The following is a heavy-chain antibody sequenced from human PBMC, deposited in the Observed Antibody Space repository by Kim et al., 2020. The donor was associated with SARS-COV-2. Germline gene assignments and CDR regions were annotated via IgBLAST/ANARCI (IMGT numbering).Heavy chain of an antibody. CDR1: GFTFSSYA. D-gene: IGHD2-15*01. J-gene: IGHJ6*01. V-gene: IGHV3-30*04. CDR3: ARGYCSGGSCYSPLYYY. CDR2: ISYDGSNK. Sequence: GGSLRLSCAASGFTFSSYAVHWVRQAPGKGLEWVAVISYDGSNKYYADSVKGRFTISRDNSKNTLYLHMNSLRAEDTAVYYCARGYCSGGSCYSPLYYY.